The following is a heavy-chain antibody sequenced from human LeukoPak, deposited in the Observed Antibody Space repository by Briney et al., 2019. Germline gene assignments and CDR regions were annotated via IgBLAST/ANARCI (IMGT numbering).Heavy chain of an antibody. CDR1: GGSISSYY. CDR3: ARHSTEYSSGWYPSYYYYGMDV. D-gene: IGHD6-19*01. V-gene: IGHV4-59*08. Sequence: SETLPLTCTVSGGSISSYYWSWIRQPPGKGLEWIGYIYYSGSTNYNPSLKSRVTISVDTSKNQFSLKLSSVTAADTAVYYCARHSTEYSSGWYPSYYYYGMDVWGQGTTVTVSS. CDR2: IYYSGST. J-gene: IGHJ6*02.